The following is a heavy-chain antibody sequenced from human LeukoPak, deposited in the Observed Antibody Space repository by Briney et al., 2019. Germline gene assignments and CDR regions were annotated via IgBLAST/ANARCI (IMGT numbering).Heavy chain of an antibody. Sequence: GGSLRLSCAASGFTFSSYTMSWVRQAPGKGLEWVSTITTSDGNTYYADSVKGRFTISRDNSKNTLYLQMNSLRAEDTAVYYCARDGRSSGYYGYWGQGTLVTVSS. J-gene: IGHJ4*02. CDR1: GFTFSSYT. V-gene: IGHV3-23*01. D-gene: IGHD3-22*01. CDR3: ARDGRSSGYYGY. CDR2: ITTSDGNT.